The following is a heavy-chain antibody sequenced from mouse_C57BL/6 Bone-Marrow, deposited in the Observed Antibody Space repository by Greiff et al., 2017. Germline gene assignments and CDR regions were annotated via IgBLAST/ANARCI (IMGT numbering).Heavy chain of an antibody. J-gene: IGHJ4*01. V-gene: IGHV2-9*01. CDR1: GFSFTSYG. D-gene: IGHD3-3*01. CDR2: IWGGGSS. CDR3: AKRNAWGTRAMDY. Sequence: VKLQESGPGLVAPSQSLSITCTVSGFSFTSYGVDWVRQPPGKGLEWLGVIWGGGSSNYNSALMSRLSISKDNSKSQVFLKMNSLQTDDTAMYYCAKRNAWGTRAMDYWGQGTSVTVSS.